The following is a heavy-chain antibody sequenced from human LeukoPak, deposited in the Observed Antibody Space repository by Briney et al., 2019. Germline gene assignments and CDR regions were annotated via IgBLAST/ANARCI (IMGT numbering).Heavy chain of an antibody. CDR2: ISGSGGST. CDR3: AKSSGVYSGYDFDY. Sequence: PSETLSLTCDVSGASISGYWWSWVRQAPGKGLEWVSAISGSGGSTYYADSVKGRFTISRDNSKNTLYLQMNSLRAEDTAVYYCAKSSGVYSGYDFDYWGQGTLVTVSS. CDR1: GASISGYW. V-gene: IGHV3-23*01. J-gene: IGHJ4*02. D-gene: IGHD5-12*01.